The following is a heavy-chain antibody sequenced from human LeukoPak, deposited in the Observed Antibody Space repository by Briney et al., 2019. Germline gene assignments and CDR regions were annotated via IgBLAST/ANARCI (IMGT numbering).Heavy chain of an antibody. Sequence: SETLSLTCTVSGYSISSGYYWSWIQQPPGKGLEWIGYIYYSGSTNYNPSLKSRVTISVDTSKNQFSLKLSSVTAADTAVYYCARLLAGEYDPFDIWGQGTMVTVSS. V-gene: IGHV4-61*01. CDR1: GYSISSGYY. D-gene: IGHD3-10*01. J-gene: IGHJ3*02. CDR2: IYYSGST. CDR3: ARLLAGEYDPFDI.